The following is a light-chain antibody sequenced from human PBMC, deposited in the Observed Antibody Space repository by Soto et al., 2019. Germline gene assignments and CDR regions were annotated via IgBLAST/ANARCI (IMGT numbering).Light chain of an antibody. CDR1: QSVSSN. V-gene: IGKV3-15*01. CDR2: GAS. J-gene: IGKJ5*01. Sequence: EVVMTQSPATLPVSTGERVTLSCRASQSVSSNLAWYQQKPGQGPRFLIYGASTRATGIPARFSGSGSGTEFTLTISSLQSEDFAVYYCQQYNNWPPITFGQGTRLEIK. CDR3: QQYNNWPPIT.